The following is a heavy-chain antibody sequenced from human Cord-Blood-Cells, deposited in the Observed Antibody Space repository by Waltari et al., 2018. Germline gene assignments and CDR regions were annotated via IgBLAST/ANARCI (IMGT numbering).Heavy chain of an antibody. V-gene: IGHV4-61*09. CDR3: ARSGYDILTGYYDAFDI. Sequence: QVQLQESGPGLVKPSQTLSLTCTVSGGSISSGCYYWSWIRQPAGKGLEWIGYIYTGGITNSHPALKSAVTISVVASKNQFALKLTSEPAADTAVYYCARSGYDILTGYYDAFDIWGQGTMVTVSS. J-gene: IGHJ3*02. D-gene: IGHD3-9*01. CDR2: IYTGGIT. CDR1: GGSISSGCYY.